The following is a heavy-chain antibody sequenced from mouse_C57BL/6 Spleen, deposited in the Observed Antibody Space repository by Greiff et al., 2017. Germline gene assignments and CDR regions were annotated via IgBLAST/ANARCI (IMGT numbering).Heavy chain of an antibody. CDR1: GYTFTSYW. CDR2: IDPSDSET. J-gene: IGHJ3*01. D-gene: IGHD2-3*01. Sequence: QVQLKQPGAELVRPGSSVKLSCKASGYTFTSYWMHWVKQRPIQGLEWIGNIDPSDSETHYNQKFKDKATLTVDKSSSTAYMQLSSLTSEDSAVYYCAREDDGYHGAYWGQGTLVTVSA. V-gene: IGHV1-52*01. CDR3: AREDDGYHGAY.